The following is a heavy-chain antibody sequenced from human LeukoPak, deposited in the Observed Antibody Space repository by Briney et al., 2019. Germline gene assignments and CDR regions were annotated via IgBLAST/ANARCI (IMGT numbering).Heavy chain of an antibody. CDR3: AREKLEDDFWSGESFYYGMDV. V-gene: IGHV1-2*02. J-gene: IGHJ6*02. CDR2: FNPNSGDT. Sequence: ALVKVSCKASGYRFIGYHLHWVRQAPGQGPEWMGWFNPNSGDTKYAERFQGRVTMTGDTSISTAYMELSRLRSDDTAIYYCAREKLEDDFWSGESFYYGMDVWGQGTTVTVSS. CDR1: GYRFIGYH. D-gene: IGHD3-3*01.